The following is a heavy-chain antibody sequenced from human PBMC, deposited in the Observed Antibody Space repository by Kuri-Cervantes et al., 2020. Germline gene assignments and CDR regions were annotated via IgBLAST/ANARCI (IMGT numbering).Heavy chain of an antibody. CDR3: SSFKMAKIRPIWYFDL. D-gene: IGHD5-24*01. J-gene: IGHJ2*01. CDR2: IIPIFGTA. CDR1: GGTFSSYA. Sequence: SSVKVSCKASGGTFSSYAISWVRQAPGQGLEWMGGIIPIFGTANYAQKFQGRVTNTADESTSTAYMELSRLRSVDTAVYYFSSFKMAKIRPIWYFDLWGRGTLVTVSS. V-gene: IGHV1-69*13.